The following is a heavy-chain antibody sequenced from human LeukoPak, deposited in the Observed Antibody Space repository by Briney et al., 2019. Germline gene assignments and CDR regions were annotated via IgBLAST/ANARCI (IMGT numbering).Heavy chain of an antibody. V-gene: IGHV4-59*01. CDR1: GGSISRYY. CDR2: IYYCGST. D-gene: IGHD3-22*01. Sequence: SETLSLTCTVSGGSISRYYWTWIRQPPGKGLEWIGYIYYCGSTNHNPSLKSRVTISVDTSKNQFSLKLSSVTAADTAVYYCASHYYETGYFDYWGQGTLVTVSS. J-gene: IGHJ4*02. CDR3: ASHYYETGYFDY.